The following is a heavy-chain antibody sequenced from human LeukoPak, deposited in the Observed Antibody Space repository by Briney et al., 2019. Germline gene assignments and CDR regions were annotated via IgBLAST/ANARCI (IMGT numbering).Heavy chain of an antibody. CDR1: GGSFSDYY. Sequence: SETLSLTCAVYGGSFSDYYWSWIRQPPGKGLEWIGEINHSGSTNYNPSLKSRVTISVDTSKNQFSLKLSSVTAADMAVHYCARGAVLLWFGELPPQFDYWGQGTLVTVSS. V-gene: IGHV4-34*01. CDR3: ARGAVLLWFGELPPQFDY. D-gene: IGHD3-10*01. J-gene: IGHJ4*02. CDR2: INHSGST.